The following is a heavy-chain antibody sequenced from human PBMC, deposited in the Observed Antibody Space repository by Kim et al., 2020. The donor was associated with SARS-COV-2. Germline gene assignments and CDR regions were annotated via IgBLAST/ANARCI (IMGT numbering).Heavy chain of an antibody. CDR3: AKHITRLNWGSFEY. Sequence: GGSLRLSCAASGFPFDNYAMSWVRQAPGKGLEWVSAISGSGTTTFYADSVKGRFTISRDNSKNTLYLQMNSLRAEDTAVFYCAKHITRLNWGSFEYWGQGALVIVSS. V-gene: IGHV3-23*01. CDR2: ISGSGTTT. J-gene: IGHJ4*02. D-gene: IGHD7-27*01. CDR1: GFPFDNYA.